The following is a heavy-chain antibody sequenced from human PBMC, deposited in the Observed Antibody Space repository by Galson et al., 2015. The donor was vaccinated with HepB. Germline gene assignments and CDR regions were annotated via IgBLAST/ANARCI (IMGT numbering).Heavy chain of an antibody. Sequence: SLRLSCAASGFTFSSYAMSWVRQAPGKGLVWVSRITSDGNSIDYADSVKGRFTLSRDNAKNTVYLQVNSLTAEDTALYYCARELVVVPGRNSDAFDIWGQGTTVTVSS. CDR1: GFTFSSYA. V-gene: IGHV3-74*01. CDR3: ARELVVVPGRNSDAFDI. J-gene: IGHJ3*02. CDR2: ITSDGNSI. D-gene: IGHD2-2*01.